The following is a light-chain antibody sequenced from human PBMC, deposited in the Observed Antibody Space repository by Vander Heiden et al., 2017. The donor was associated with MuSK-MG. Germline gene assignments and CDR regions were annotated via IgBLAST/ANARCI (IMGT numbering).Light chain of an antibody. J-gene: IGLJ2*01. CDR3: AAWDDSLNGHVV. CDR1: SSNIGSNT. V-gene: IGLV1-44*01. CDR2: SNN. Sequence: SVLTQPPSPSGPPGQRFTISCSGSSSNIGSNTVNWYQQLPGTAPKLLIYSNNQRPSGVPDRFSGSKSGTSASLAISGLQSEDEADYYCAAWDDSLNGHVVFGGGTKLTVL.